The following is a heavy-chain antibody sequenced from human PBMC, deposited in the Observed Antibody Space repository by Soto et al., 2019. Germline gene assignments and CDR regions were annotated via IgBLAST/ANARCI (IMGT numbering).Heavy chain of an antibody. CDR1: GYSFTSYW. D-gene: IGHD1-1*01. V-gene: IGHV5-51*01. CDR2: IYPGDSDT. CDR3: ARWYNWSDSTYDAFDI. Sequence: GESLKISCKGSGYSFTSYWIGWVRQMPGKGLEWMGIIYPGDSDTRYSPSFQGQVTISADKSISTAYLQWSSLKASDTAMYYCARWYNWSDSTYDAFDIWGQGTMVTVS. J-gene: IGHJ3*02.